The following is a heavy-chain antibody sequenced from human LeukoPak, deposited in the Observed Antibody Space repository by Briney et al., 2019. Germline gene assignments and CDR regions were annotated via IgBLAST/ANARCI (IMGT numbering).Heavy chain of an antibody. CDR3: ARLDYYDSSGSSINDY. D-gene: IGHD3-22*01. J-gene: IGHJ4*02. V-gene: IGHV3-30*04. Sequence: PGGSLRLSCAASGFTFSSYAMHWVRQAPGKGLEWVAVIPYDGSNKYYADSVKGRFTISRDNSKNTLYLQMNSLRAEDTAVYYCARLDYYDSSGSSINDYWGQGTLVTVSS. CDR2: IPYDGSNK. CDR1: GFTFSSYA.